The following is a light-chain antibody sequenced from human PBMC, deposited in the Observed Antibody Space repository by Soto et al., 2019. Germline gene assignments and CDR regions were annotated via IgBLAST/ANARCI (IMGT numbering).Light chain of an antibody. CDR1: QSVSSN. V-gene: IGKV3-15*01. J-gene: IGKJ5*01. Sequence: EIVMSQSPATLSVSPEGRATLSSTASQSVSSNLAWYQQKPGQAPRLLIYGAYTRAAGIPARFGGSRSGTEFTLTIINLEPEDYAVYYCQQRNVCPPITFGQGTRLEIK. CDR2: GAY. CDR3: QQRNVCPPIT.